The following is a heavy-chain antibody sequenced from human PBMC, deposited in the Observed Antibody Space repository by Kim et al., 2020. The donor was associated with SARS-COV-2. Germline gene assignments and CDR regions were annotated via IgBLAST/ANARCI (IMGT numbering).Heavy chain of an antibody. V-gene: IGHV3-74*03. CDR2: ISDNSATT. Sequence: GGSLRLSCAASGFSFSSLWMDWVRQAPGEGRVWVSRISDNSATTLYADSVKGRLPISRENAKNALYLQMNSLRAEATAVYYYVKYGDPWGQGTTVTVSS. CDR3: VKYGDP. J-gene: IGHJ6*02. D-gene: IGHD4-17*01. CDR1: GFSFSSLW.